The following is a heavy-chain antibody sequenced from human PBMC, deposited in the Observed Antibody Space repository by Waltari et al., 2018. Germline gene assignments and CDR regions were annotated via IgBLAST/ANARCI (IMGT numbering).Heavy chain of an antibody. D-gene: IGHD1-26*01. Sequence: QVPLPQWGTGLLTPSATLSPPCAVYGDSFSGSSWSWLRQPHGQGLEWFGEINHSGSTNYNPSLKSRFTISVDTSKNQFSLKLCSVTASETAVYSGARGRGANRYYYYYMDVWGKGTTVTVSS. CDR1: GDSFSGSS. CDR3: ARGRGANRYYYYYMDV. J-gene: IGHJ6*03. V-gene: IGHV4-34*01. CDR2: INHSGST.